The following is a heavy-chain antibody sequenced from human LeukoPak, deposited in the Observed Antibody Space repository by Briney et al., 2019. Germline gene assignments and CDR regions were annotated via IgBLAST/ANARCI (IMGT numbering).Heavy chain of an antibody. V-gene: IGHV3-20*04. CDR2: INWNGGST. CDR3: AELGITMIGGV. CDR1: GFTFDNYG. J-gene: IGHJ6*04. Sequence: GSLRLSCAASGFTFDNYGLSWVRQAPGKGLEWVSGINWNGGSTGHADSVKGRFTISRDNAKNSLYLQMNSLRAEDTAVYYCAELGITMIGGVWGKGTTVTISS. D-gene: IGHD3-10*02.